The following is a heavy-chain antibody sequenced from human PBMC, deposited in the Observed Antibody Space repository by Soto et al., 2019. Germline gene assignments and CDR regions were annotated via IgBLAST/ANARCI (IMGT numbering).Heavy chain of an antibody. CDR3: AKAHKGYCSSTSCHAFDI. CDR2: ISYDGSNK. J-gene: IGHJ3*02. CDR1: GFTFSSYG. Sequence: GGSLRLSCAASGFTFSSYGMHWVRQAPGKGLEWVAVISYDGSNKYYADSVKGRFTISRDNSKNTLYLQMNSLRAEDTAVYYCAKAHKGYCSSTSCHAFDIWGQGTMVTVSS. V-gene: IGHV3-30*18. D-gene: IGHD2-2*01.